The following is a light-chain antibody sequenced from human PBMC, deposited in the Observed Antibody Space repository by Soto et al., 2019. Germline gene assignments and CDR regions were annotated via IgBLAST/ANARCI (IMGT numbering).Light chain of an antibody. CDR3: QQRSNWR. V-gene: IGKV1-5*03. J-gene: IGKJ3*01. CDR1: QNIGSW. Sequence: DTVTIICRASQNIGSWLAWYQQKPGKAPKVLIFKASTLEGGVPSRFSGSGSGTDFTLTISSLEPEDFAIYYCQQRSNWRFGPGTKVDIK. CDR2: KAS.